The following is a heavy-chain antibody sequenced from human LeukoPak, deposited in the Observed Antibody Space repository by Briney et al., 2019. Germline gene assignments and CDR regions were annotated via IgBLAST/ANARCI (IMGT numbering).Heavy chain of an antibody. D-gene: IGHD1-26*01. CDR3: ASSVGANRINAFDM. J-gene: IGHJ3*02. V-gene: IGHV4-39*01. CDR2: VYYSGSA. Sequence: SETLSLTCTVSGGSISSGFYYWAWIRQPPGKGLEWIGSVYYSGSAYYSPSLKSRVTISVDTSKNQFSLRLSSVTAADTALYYCASSVGANRINAFDMWGQGTMVTVSS. CDR1: GGSISSGFYY.